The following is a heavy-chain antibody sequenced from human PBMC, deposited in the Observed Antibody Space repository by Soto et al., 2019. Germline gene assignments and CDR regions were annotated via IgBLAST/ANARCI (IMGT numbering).Heavy chain of an antibody. J-gene: IGHJ4*02. CDR3: ARGSRRSVCLDY. CDR1: GGSISSGGYS. CDR2: INHSGST. Sequence: SETLSLTCAVSGGSISSGGYSWSWIRQPPGKGLEWIGEINHSGSTNYNPSLKSRVTISVDTSKNQFSLKLSSVTVADTAVYYCARGSRRSVCLDYWGQGTLVTVSS. D-gene: IGHD2-15*01. V-gene: IGHV4-30-2*01.